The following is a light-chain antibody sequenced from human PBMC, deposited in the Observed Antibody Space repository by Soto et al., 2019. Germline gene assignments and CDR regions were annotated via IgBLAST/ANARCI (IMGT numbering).Light chain of an antibody. V-gene: IGLV7-46*01. J-gene: IGLJ3*02. Sequence: QAVVTQEPSLTVSPGGSVTLTCGSSTGAVTSGHYPYWFQQRPGQAPRTLIYDTSNKHSWTPARFSGSLLGGKAALTLSGAQPEDEAEYYCLLSYSGARSYMVFGGGTKVTVL. CDR3: LLSYSGARSYMV. CDR1: TGAVTSGHY. CDR2: DTS.